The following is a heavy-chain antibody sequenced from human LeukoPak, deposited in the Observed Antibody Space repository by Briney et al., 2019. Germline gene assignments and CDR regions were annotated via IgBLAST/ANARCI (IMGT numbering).Heavy chain of an antibody. CDR3: ARRPYYDSSGYYYGRDY. CDR1: GGSISSYY. Sequence: PSETLSLTCTVFGGSISSYYWSWIRQPPGKGLEWIGYIYYSGSTNYNPSLKSRVTISVDTSKNQFSLKLSSVTAADTAVYYCARRPYYDSSGYYYGRDYWGQGTLVTVSS. D-gene: IGHD3-22*01. J-gene: IGHJ4*02. CDR2: IYYSGST. V-gene: IGHV4-59*08.